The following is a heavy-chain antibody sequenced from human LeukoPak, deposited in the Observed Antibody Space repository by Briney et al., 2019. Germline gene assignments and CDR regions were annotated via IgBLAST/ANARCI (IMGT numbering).Heavy chain of an antibody. CDR3: ARDPQAPMDPAAGTLS. CDR2: ISSSSSYI. V-gene: IGHV3-21*01. Sequence: GGSLRLSCAASGFTFSSYSMNWVRQAPGKGLEWVSSISSSSSYIYYADSVKGRFTISRDNAKNSLYLQMNSLRAEDTAVYYCARDPQAPMDPAAGTLSWGQGTLVTVSS. CDR1: GFTFSSYS. D-gene: IGHD6-13*01. J-gene: IGHJ4*02.